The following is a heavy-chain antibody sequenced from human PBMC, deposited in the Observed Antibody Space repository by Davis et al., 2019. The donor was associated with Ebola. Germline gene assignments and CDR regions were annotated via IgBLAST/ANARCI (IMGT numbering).Heavy chain of an antibody. CDR3: ARDLLRFLEWSIGDYFDY. J-gene: IGHJ4*02. D-gene: IGHD3-3*01. Sequence: PGGSLRLSCAASGFTFSSYSMNWVRQATGKGLEWVSAIGTAGDTYYPGSVKGRFTISRDNSKNTLYLQMNSLRAEDTAVYYCARDLLRFLEWSIGDYFDYWGQGTLVTVSS. V-gene: IGHV3-13*01. CDR1: GFTFSSYS. CDR2: IGTAGDT.